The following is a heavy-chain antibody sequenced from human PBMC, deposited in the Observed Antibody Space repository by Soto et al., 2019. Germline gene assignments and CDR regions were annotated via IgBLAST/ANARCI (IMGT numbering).Heavy chain of an antibody. CDR1: GYTSNNYA. CDR2: INAGNGNT. J-gene: IGHJ4*02. CDR3: ARERISMVRGAPFY. D-gene: IGHD3-10*01. V-gene: IGHV1-3*01. Sequence: ASVKVSCKASGYTSNNYAMHWVRQAPGQGLEWMGCINAGNGNTKYSQKFQDRVTSRDTSASTAYMELSSLRYEDTAFYYCARERISMVRGAPFYWGKGTLVTVSS.